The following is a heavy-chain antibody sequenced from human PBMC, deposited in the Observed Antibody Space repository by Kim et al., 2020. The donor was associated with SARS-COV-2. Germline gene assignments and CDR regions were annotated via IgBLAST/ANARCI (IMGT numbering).Heavy chain of an antibody. CDR1: GFTFSSYR. CDR3: AINYYGSRGYRD. D-gene: IGHD3-22*01. J-gene: IGHJ4*02. CDR2: INRDGSSK. Sequence: GGSLRLSCAASGFTFSSYRMHWVRQAPGKGLVWVSRINRDGSSKSYADSVKGRFTISRANAKNTLYLQMNRLRAEDPAVYYCAINYYGSRGYRDWGQGTL. V-gene: IGHV3-74*01.